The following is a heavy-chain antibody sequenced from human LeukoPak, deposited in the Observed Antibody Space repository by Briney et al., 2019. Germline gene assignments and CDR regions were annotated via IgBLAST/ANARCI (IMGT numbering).Heavy chain of an antibody. CDR3: ARGSGYYYGSGVDY. V-gene: IGHV4-39*01. CDR2: IDSGST. CDR1: GGSISSSNYY. J-gene: IGHJ4*02. D-gene: IGHD3-10*01. Sequence: SETLSLTCTVSGGSISSSNYYWGWIRQPPGKGLEWVGSIDSGSTYYNPSLKSRVTISVDTSKNQFSLKLSSVTAADTAVYYCARGSGYYYGSGVDYWGQGTLVTVSS.